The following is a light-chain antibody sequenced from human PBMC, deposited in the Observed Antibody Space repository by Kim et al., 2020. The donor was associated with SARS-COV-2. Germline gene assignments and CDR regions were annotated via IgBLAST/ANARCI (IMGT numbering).Light chain of an antibody. J-gene: IGLJ1*01. V-gene: IGLV2-14*03. Sequence: QSALTQPASVSGSAGQSITISCSGTINDVGAYNYVSWYQHHPGKDPRLIIYDVSKRPSGSSDRFSGSKSGNTASLTISGLQADDEADYFCSSHTNTNPAYAFGSGTKVTVL. CDR2: DVS. CDR1: INDVGAYNY. CDR3: SSHTNTNPAYA.